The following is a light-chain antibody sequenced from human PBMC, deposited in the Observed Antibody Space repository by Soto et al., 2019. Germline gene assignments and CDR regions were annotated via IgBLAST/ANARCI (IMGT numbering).Light chain of an antibody. V-gene: IGLV1-47*01. CDR3: AAWDDSLSGPAYV. J-gene: IGLJ1*01. CDR2: RNN. CDR1: SSNIGSNY. Sequence: QSVLTQPPSASGTPGQRVTIPCSGSSSNIGSNYVYWYQQLPGTAPKLLIYRNNQRPSGVPDRFSGSKSGTSASLAISGLRSEDEADYYCAAWDDSLSGPAYVFGIGTKVTVL.